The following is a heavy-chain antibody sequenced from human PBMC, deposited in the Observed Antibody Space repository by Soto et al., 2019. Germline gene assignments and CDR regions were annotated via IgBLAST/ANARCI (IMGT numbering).Heavy chain of an antibody. Sequence: PSETLSLTCAVSGGSISSSNWWSCVRPPPGKGLEWIGEINHSGSTNYNPSLKSRVTISVDTSKNQFSLKLSSVTAADTAVYYCAKGYDYLYYYYMDVWGKGTTVTVSS. V-gene: IGHV4-4*02. CDR1: GGSISSSNW. D-gene: IGHD5-18*01. J-gene: IGHJ6*03. CDR2: INHSGST. CDR3: AKGYDYLYYYYMDV.